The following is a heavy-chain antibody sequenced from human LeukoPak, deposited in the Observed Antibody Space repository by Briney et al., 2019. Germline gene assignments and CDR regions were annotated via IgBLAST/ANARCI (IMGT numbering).Heavy chain of an antibody. CDR2: IYYSGST. CDR3: ASHQYYDNLTHFDY. CDR1: GGSISSYY. Sequence: SETLSLTCTVSGGSISSYYWSWIRQPPGKGLEWIGYIYYSGSTYYNPSLKSRLTISVDTSKNQFSLKLSSVTAADTAVYYCASHQYYDNLTHFDYWGQGNLVTVSS. D-gene: IGHD3-9*01. V-gene: IGHV4-59*12. J-gene: IGHJ4*02.